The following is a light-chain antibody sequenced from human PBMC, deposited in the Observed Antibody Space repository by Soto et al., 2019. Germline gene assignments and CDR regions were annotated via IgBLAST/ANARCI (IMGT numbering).Light chain of an antibody. V-gene: IGKV3-15*01. J-gene: IGKJ2*01. Sequence: EIVMTQSPATLSVSPGERATLSCRASQSVSSNLAWYQQKAGQSPRLLIYGASTRATGIPARFSGGGSGTEFTLTITSLQSEDFAVYYCQQYNNWPRSFGQGTNLEI. CDR1: QSVSSN. CDR2: GAS. CDR3: QQYNNWPRS.